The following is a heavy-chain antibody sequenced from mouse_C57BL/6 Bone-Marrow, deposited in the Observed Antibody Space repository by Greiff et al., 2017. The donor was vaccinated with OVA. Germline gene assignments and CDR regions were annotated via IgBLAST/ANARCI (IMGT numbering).Heavy chain of an antibody. D-gene: IGHD2-2*01. CDR2: IWSGGST. J-gene: IGHJ3*01. CDR1: GFSLTSYG. CDR3: ARNGYDGSFAY. V-gene: IGHV2-2*01. Sequence: QVQLKESGPGLVQPSQSLSITCTVSGFSLTSYGVHWVRQSPGKGLEWLGVIWSGGSTDYNAAFISRLSISKDNSKSQVFFKMNILQADDTAIYYCARNGYDGSFAYWGQGTLVTVSA.